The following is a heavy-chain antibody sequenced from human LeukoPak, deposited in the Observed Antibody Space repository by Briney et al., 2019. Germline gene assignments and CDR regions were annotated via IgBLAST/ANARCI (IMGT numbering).Heavy chain of an antibody. CDR2: TYYRTRWYF. CDR1: GDSVSNNGAS. V-gene: IGHV6-1*01. J-gene: IGHJ5*02. Sequence: SQTLSLTCAISGDSVSNNGASWNWIRQSPSRGLEWLGRTYYRTRWYFDYAVSVRSRATINPDTSKNQFSLQLDSVPPEDTAVYYCARGGAGWYVSVFDPWGQGTLVTVSS. CDR3: ARGGAGWYVSVFDP. D-gene: IGHD6-19*01.